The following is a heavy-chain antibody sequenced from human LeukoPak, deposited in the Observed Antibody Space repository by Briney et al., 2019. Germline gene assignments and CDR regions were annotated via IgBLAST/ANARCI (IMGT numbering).Heavy chain of an antibody. D-gene: IGHD4-11*01. Sequence: SETLSLTCTVSGGSMSSYYWSWVRQPPGKGLEWIGYISTSGSTSYNPSLKSRLIISGDTSKNQFSLNLSSVTAADTAVYYCARFYRNYYYYYMDVWGKGTTVTVSS. CDR2: ISTSGST. V-gene: IGHV4-4*09. CDR1: GGSMSSYY. CDR3: ARFYRNYYYYYMDV. J-gene: IGHJ6*03.